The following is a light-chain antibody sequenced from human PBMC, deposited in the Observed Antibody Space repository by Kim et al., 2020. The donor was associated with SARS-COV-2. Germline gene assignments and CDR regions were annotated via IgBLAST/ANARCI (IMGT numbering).Light chain of an antibody. CDR2: YNN. J-gene: IGLJ3*02. CDR3: QTWDSNNDNRV. Sequence: AQGMTARITCGGNNIGSKNVHWYQQKPGQAPVLVMYYNNDRPSGITERVSGSNSENTATLTISRVEDGDEADYYCQTWDSNNDNRVFGGGTQLTVL. V-gene: IGLV3-21*04. CDR1: NIGSKN.